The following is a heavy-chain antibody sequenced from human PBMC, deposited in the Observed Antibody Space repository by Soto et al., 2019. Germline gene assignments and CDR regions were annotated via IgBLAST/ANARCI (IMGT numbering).Heavy chain of an antibody. Sequence: PGGTLRLSCAASGFTFISYSMNWVRQAPGKGLEWVSSISSSSSYIYYADSVKGRFTISRDNAKNSLYLQMNSLRAEDTAVYYCARMVVTAIHDAFDIWGQGTMVTVSS. D-gene: IGHD2-21*02. CDR1: GFTFISYS. CDR2: ISSSSSYI. V-gene: IGHV3-21*01. CDR3: ARMVVTAIHDAFDI. J-gene: IGHJ3*02.